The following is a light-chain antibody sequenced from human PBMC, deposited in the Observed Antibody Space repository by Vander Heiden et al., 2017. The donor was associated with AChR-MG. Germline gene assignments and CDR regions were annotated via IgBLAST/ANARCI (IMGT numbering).Light chain of an antibody. Sequence: QSVLTQPPSVSGAPGQRVTIPCTGSSSNIGDYDVHWYQQLPGTAPKLLIYGNNNRPSGVPDRFSGSRSGTSASLAITGLQAEDEADYYCQSYDSSMRVFGTGTKVIVL. CDR1: SSNIGDYD. J-gene: IGLJ1*01. CDR3: QSYDSSMRV. CDR2: GNN. V-gene: IGLV1-40*01.